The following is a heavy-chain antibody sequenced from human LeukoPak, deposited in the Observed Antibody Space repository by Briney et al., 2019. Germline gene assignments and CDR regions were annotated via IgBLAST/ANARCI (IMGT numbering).Heavy chain of an antibody. Sequence: GGSLRLSCAASGFTFSSFGMHWVRQAPGKGLGWVAFIRYDGSNTYYADSVKGRFTISRDNSKNTLYLQMNSLRAEDTAVYYCAKDGVGSSYYYFDYWGQGTLVTVST. J-gene: IGHJ4*02. CDR3: AKDGVGSSYYYFDY. D-gene: IGHD1-26*01. CDR2: IRYDGSNT. V-gene: IGHV3-30*02. CDR1: GFTFSSFG.